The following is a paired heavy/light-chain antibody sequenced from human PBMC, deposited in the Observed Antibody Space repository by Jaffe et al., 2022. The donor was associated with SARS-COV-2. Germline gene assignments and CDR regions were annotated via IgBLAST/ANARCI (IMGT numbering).Light chain of an antibody. CDR2: WAS. CDR3: QQYYSSPLT. J-gene: IGKJ2*01. Sequence: DIVMTQSPDSLAVSLGERATINCKSSQSVLYSSDKKNYLAWYQQKPGQPPNLLIYWASTRESGVPDRFSGSGSETDFTLTISSLQAEDVAVYYCQQYYSSPLTFGQGTKLEI. CDR1: QSVLYSSDKKNY. V-gene: IGKV4-1*01.
Heavy chain of an antibody. CDR2: INWNGDTI. CDR3: ARTNMGSSYYFYYMDV. V-gene: IGHV3-20*01. D-gene: IGHD3-10*01. Sequence: EVQLVESGGGVVRPGGSLRLSCAASGFTFDDYGMSWVRQAPGKGLEWVSGINWNGDTIGYADSVKGRFIISRDNAKNALHLQMNSVRAEDTALYHCARTNMGSSYYFYYMDVWGKGTTVTVSS. J-gene: IGHJ6*03. CDR1: GFTFDDYG.